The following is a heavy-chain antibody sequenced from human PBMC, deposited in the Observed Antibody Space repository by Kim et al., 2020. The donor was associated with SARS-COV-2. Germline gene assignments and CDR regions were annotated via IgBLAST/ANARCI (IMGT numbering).Heavy chain of an antibody. J-gene: IGHJ4*02. D-gene: IGHD6-13*01. CDR3: AKVIWGATAGANY. Sequence: YADSVKGRFTISRDDSTNTIYLQMSSLRVEDTAVYYCAKVIWGATAGANYWGQGILVTVSS. V-gene: IGHV3-23*01.